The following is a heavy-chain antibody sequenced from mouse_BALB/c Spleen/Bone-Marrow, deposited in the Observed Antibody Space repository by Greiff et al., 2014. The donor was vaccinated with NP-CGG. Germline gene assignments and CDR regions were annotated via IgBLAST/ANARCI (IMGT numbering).Heavy chain of an antibody. V-gene: IGHV1-7*01. CDR1: GYTFTSYW. CDR3: ARDWYFDV. CDR2: INPSTGYT. J-gene: IGHJ1*01. Sequence: VQLQQSGAELAKPGASVKMSCKASGYTFTSYWMHWVKQRPGQGLEWIGYINPSTGYTEYNQKFKDKATLTADKSSSTAYMQLSSLTSEDSAVYYCARDWYFDVWGAETTVTVSS.